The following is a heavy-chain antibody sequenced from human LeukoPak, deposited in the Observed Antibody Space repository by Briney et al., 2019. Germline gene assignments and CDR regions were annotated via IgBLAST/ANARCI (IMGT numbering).Heavy chain of an antibody. V-gene: IGHV1-18*01. CDR1: GGTFSNYA. CDR3: ARGDYYGSGTYYKKTVDY. D-gene: IGHD3-10*01. J-gene: IGHJ4*02. Sequence: ASVKVSCKASGGTFSNYAINWVRQAPGQGLEWMGWISAYNGNTNYAQKLQGRVTMTTDTSTSTAYMELRSLRSDDTAVYYCARGDYYGSGTYYKKTVDYWGQGTLVTVSS. CDR2: ISAYNGNT.